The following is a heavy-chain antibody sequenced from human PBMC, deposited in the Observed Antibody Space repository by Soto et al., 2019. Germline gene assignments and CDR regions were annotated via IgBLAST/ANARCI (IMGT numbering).Heavy chain of an antibody. CDR3: AREGSSWYGRGLLDP. D-gene: IGHD6-13*01. Sequence: QVQLQESGPGLVKPSETLSLTCTVSGGSISSYYWSWIRQPPGKGLEWIGYIYYSGSTNYNPSLKSRVTISVDTSKNQFSLKLSSVTAADTAVYYCAREGSSWYGRGLLDPWGQGTLVTVSS. J-gene: IGHJ5*02. CDR2: IYYSGST. V-gene: IGHV4-59*01. CDR1: GGSISSYY.